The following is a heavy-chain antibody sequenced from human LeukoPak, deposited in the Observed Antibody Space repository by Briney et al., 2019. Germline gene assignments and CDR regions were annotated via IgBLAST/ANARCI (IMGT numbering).Heavy chain of an antibody. V-gene: IGHV4-61*02. D-gene: IGHD2-2*01. CDR2: IYTSWST. CDR3: ARGVGSSSRVRYSYMDV. CDR1: GGSISSGSYY. J-gene: IGHJ6*03. Sequence: SQTLSLTCTVSGGSISSGSYYWSWIRQPAGKGLEWIGRIYTSWSTNYNPSLMSRVSISIDTSKNQFSLKLSSVTAADTAVYYCARGVGSSSRVRYSYMDVWGKGTTVTVSS.